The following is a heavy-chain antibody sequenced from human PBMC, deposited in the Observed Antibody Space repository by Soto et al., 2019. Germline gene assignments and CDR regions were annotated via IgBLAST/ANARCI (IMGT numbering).Heavy chain of an antibody. CDR2: ISSNDDY. CDR3: AHKRGRGLFDH. CDR1: GTSLSRSGVG. Sequence: QITLKESGPPLVKPTQTLTLTCTFSGTSLSRSGVGVAWIRQPPGKALEWLALISSNDDYRFSPSLKNRLTLSKDTSKNQVVLTLTNMDPVDTATYYCAHKRGRGLFDHWGQGTLVTVSS. D-gene: IGHD3-10*01. V-gene: IGHV2-5*01. J-gene: IGHJ4*02.